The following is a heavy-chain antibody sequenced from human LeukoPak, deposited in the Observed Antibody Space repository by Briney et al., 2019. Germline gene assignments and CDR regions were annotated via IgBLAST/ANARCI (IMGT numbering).Heavy chain of an antibody. CDR1: GGSFSGYY. D-gene: IGHD3-16*02. CDR3: ARGFVLGELSLFSRARFDY. CDR2: INHSGST. Sequence: PSETLSLTCAVYGGSFSGYYWSWIRQPPGKGLEWIGEINHSGSTNYNPSLKSRVTISVDTSKNQFSLKLSSVTAADTAVYYCARGFVLGELSLFSRARFDYWGQGTLVTVSS. V-gene: IGHV4-34*01. J-gene: IGHJ4*02.